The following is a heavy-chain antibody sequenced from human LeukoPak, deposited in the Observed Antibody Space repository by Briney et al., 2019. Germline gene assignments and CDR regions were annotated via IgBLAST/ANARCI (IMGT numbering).Heavy chain of an antibody. J-gene: IGHJ6*02. D-gene: IGHD3-22*01. CDR1: GGTFSSYA. CDR2: IIPIFGTA. CDR3: ARDTYYYDSSGQGYYYYGMDV. Sequence: SVKVSCKASGGTFSSYAISWVRQAPGQGLEWMGGIIPIFGTANYAQKFQGRVTITADESTSTAYMELSSLRSEDTAVYYCARDTYYYDSSGQGYYYYGMDVWGQGTTVTVFS. V-gene: IGHV1-69*13.